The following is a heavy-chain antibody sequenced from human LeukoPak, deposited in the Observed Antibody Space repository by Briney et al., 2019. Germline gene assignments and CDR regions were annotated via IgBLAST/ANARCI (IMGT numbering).Heavy chain of an antibody. J-gene: IGHJ5*02. V-gene: IGHV4-34*01. Sequence: SETLSLTCAVYGGSFSGYYWRWIRQPPGKGLEWIGEINHSGSTNYNPSLKSRVTISVDTSKNQFSLKLSSVTAAGRALYYCARGQQLPGDLAGFDPWGQGTLVTVSS. CDR1: GGSFSGYY. CDR3: ARGQQLPGDLAGFDP. CDR2: INHSGST. D-gene: IGHD5-18*01.